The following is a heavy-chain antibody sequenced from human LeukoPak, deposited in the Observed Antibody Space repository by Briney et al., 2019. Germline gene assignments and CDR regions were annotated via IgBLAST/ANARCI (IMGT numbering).Heavy chain of an antibody. Sequence: PGGSLRLSCAASGFTFSSYSMNWVRQAPGKGLEWVSSISSSSSYIYYADSVKGRFTISRDNAKNSLYLQMNSLRAEDTAVYYCAKVGATRVGYYYYMDVWGKGTTVTVFS. CDR3: AKVGATRVGYYYYMDV. J-gene: IGHJ6*03. V-gene: IGHV3-21*01. CDR1: GFTFSSYS. CDR2: ISSSSSYI. D-gene: IGHD1-26*01.